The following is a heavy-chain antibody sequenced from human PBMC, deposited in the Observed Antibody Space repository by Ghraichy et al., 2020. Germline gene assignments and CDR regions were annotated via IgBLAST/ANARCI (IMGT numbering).Heavy chain of an antibody. CDR1: GGTFSSYA. Sequence: SVKVSCKASGGTFSSYAISWVRQAPGQGLEWMGGIIPIFGTANYAQKFQGRVTITADESTSTAYMELSSLRSEDTAVYYCARAFSPGYCSSTSCPWYYYYGMDVWGQGTTVTVSS. D-gene: IGHD2-2*01. CDR3: ARAFSPGYCSSTSCPWYYYYGMDV. V-gene: IGHV1-69*13. J-gene: IGHJ6*02. CDR2: IIPIFGTA.